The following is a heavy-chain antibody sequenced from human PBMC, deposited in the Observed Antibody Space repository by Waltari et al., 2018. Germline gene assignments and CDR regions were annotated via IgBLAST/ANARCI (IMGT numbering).Heavy chain of an antibody. CDR3: AQWNAPNRCFDS. D-gene: IGHD1-1*01. Sequence: QVQLQESGPGLVEPSEPVSLTCGVSGGSISSYFWNWIRQPPGKGLEWIGYGHNNGGTKYNPSLKSRATISVDRSTNQVSLRLTSTTPADTAVYYCAQWNAPNRCFDSWGQGTLVTVSS. CDR1: GGSISSYF. V-gene: IGHV4-59*12. J-gene: IGHJ4*02. CDR2: GHNNGGT.